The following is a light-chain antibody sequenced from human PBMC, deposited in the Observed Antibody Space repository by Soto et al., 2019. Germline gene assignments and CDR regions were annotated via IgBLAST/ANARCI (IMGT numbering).Light chain of an antibody. CDR1: QNISSY. CDR2: DVS. CDR3: QQRSNWPRT. V-gene: IGKV3-11*01. J-gene: IGKJ1*01. Sequence: EIVLTLALGILYRSPREKAIHSCSACQNISSYLIWYQQKPGQSPRLLMYDVSNRATGIPARFSGSGSGTDFTLTISILEPEDLAVYYCQQRSNWPRTLGQGSKVDIK.